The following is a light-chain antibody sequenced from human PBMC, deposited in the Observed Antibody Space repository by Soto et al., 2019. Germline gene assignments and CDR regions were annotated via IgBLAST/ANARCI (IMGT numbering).Light chain of an antibody. J-gene: IGLJ1*01. V-gene: IGLV2-14*01. CDR2: DVS. CDR1: SSDVGGYNY. Sequence: QSALTQPASVSGSPGQSITISCTGTSSDVGGYNYVSWYQQHPGKAPKLMIYDVSNRPSGVSNRFPGSKSGNTASLTISGLQAEDEADYYCSSYTSSSIYVFGTGTKVTV. CDR3: SSYTSSSIYV.